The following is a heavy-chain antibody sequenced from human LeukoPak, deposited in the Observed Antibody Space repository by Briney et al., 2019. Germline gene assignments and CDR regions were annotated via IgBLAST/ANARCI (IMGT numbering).Heavy chain of an antibody. CDR2: INPNSGGT. CDR1: GYTFTGYY. Sequence: GASVKVSCKASGYTFTGYYMHGVRQAPGQGLDWTGWINPNSGGTNYAQPFPGRVTMTRDTSMSTAYMEMSRLRSEDTAVYYCAREGTRRYRSSSLALHRWGQGTLVTVSS. J-gene: IGHJ5*02. D-gene: IGHD6-6*01. CDR3: AREGTRRYRSSSLALHR. V-gene: IGHV1-2*02.